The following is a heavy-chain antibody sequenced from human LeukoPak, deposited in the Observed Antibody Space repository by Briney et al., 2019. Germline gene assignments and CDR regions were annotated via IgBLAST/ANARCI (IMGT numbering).Heavy chain of an antibody. J-gene: IGHJ4*02. Sequence: GGSLRLSCAASGFTFSSYAMSWVRQAPGKGLEWVSAISGSGGSTYYADSVKGRFTISRDNSKNTLYLQMNSLRAEDTAVYYCAKGSITLIPSSGWYWVYWGQGTLVTVSS. V-gene: IGHV3-23*01. CDR3: AKGSITLIPSSGWYWVY. CDR1: GFTFSSYA. CDR2: ISGSGGST. D-gene: IGHD6-19*01.